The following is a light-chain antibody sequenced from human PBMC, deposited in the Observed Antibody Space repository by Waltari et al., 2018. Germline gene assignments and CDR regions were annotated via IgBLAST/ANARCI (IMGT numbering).Light chain of an antibody. V-gene: IGKV1-39*01. CDR3: QQSYNSPIT. CDR1: QTISSY. Sequence: DIQMTQSPSSLSASVGDRVNMTCRASQTISSYLIWYRQKPGKPPNLLLYAASNLHTGVPSRFSGSGSGTDFTLTISEIQPDDFATYYCQQSYNSPITFGQGTRLEIQ. CDR2: AAS. J-gene: IGKJ5*01.